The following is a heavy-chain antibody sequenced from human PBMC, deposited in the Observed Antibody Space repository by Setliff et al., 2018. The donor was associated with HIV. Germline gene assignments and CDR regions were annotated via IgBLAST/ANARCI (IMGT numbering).Heavy chain of an antibody. V-gene: IGHV1-18*01. CDR1: GYTFTSYG. CDR2: ISAYNGDT. CDR3: ARDNKVAPLDF. D-gene: IGHD5-12*01. Sequence: ASVKVSCKASGYTFTSYGISWVRQAPGQGLEWMGWISAYNGDTNYAQKLQGRVTMTTDTSTSTAYMELRSLRSDDTAIYYCARDNKVAPLDFWGQGTLVTVSS. J-gene: IGHJ4*02.